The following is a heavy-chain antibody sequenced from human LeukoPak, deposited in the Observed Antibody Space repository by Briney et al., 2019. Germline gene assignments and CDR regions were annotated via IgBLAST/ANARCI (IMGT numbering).Heavy chain of an antibody. Sequence: SETLSLTCAVYGENFSIYFYSWIRQPPGKGLEWIGEINHGGSTSYNPSLKSRVTISRDTSKNQFSLRLTSVSAADTAVYFCAREEPQVGPTAMKSDWLDPWGQGTLVTVSS. CDR3: AREEPQVGPTAMKSDWLDP. V-gene: IGHV4-34*09. D-gene: IGHD2-2*01. J-gene: IGHJ5*02. CDR2: INHGGST. CDR1: GENFSIYF.